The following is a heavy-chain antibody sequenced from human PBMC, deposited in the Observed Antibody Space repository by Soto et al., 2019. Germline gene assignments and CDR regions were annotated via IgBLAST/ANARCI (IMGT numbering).Heavy chain of an antibody. CDR3: ARGGGVGVAGSAAFDM. J-gene: IGHJ3*02. Sequence: QLHLVQSGAVVKKPGASVTVSCSASGYPVTAYYMHWVRQAPGRGVEWMGGINPATGAAEYPQTFQGRVTMGRDTATSTDVMELSGLQSEDRAGFYWARGGGVGVAGSAAFDMWGQGTLVTVSS. D-gene: IGHD3-3*01. V-gene: IGHV1-2*02. CDR2: INPATGAA. CDR1: GYPVTAYY.